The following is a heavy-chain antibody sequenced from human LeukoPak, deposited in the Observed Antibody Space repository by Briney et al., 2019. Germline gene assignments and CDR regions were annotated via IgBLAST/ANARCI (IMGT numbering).Heavy chain of an antibody. CDR3: ARQRPPDSSGYYRKLQYYYYMDV. D-gene: IGHD3-22*01. CDR2: IIPIFGTA. CDR1: GGTFSSYA. Sequence: GASVKVSCKASGGTFSSYAISWVRQAPGQGLEWMGGIIPIFGTANYAQKFQGRVTITADESTSTAYMELSSLRSEDTAVYYCARQRPPDSSGYYRKLQYYYYMDVWGKGTTVTISS. V-gene: IGHV1-69*13. J-gene: IGHJ6*03.